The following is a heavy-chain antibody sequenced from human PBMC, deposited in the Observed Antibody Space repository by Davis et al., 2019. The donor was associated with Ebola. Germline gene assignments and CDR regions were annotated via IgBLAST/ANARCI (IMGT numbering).Heavy chain of an antibody. CDR1: GGSISSGGYS. Sequence: SETLSLTCAVSGGSISSGGYSWSWIRQPPGKGLEWIGYIYHSGSTYYNPSLKSRVTISVDTSKNQFSLKLSSVTAADTAVYYCARATWGYSSSSRIVYYYYGMDVWGQGTTVTVSS. CDR2: IYHSGST. CDR3: ARATWGYSSSSRIVYYYYGMDV. V-gene: IGHV4-30-2*01. J-gene: IGHJ6*02. D-gene: IGHD6-6*01.